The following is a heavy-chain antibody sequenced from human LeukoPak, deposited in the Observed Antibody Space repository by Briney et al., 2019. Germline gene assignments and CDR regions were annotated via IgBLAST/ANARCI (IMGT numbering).Heavy chain of an antibody. CDR2: IGSKAFNYAT. J-gene: IGHJ4*02. CDR1: GFTFSGCA. Sequence: GGSLRPSCAASGFTFSGCAVHWVRQAPGKGLEWVGRIGSKAFNYATVYAASVEGRFTISRDDSKHTAFLQMNSLKTEDTAVYYCTRHLDGIAAYDYWGQGSLVTVSS. D-gene: IGHD6-13*01. CDR3: TRHLDGIAAYDY. V-gene: IGHV3-73*01.